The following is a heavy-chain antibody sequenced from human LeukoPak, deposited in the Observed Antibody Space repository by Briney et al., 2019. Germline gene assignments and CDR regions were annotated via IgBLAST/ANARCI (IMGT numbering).Heavy chain of an antibody. CDR2: IKQDGSEK. Sequence: GGSLRLSCAASGFTFSSYSMSWVRQAPGKGLEWVANIKQDGSEKYYVDSVKGRFTISRDNAKNSLYLQMNSLRAEDTAVYYCARDWGIAVAGRGEKDYWGQGTLVTVSS. J-gene: IGHJ4*02. CDR3: ARDWGIAVAGRGEKDY. D-gene: IGHD6-19*01. CDR1: GFTFSSYS. V-gene: IGHV3-7*01.